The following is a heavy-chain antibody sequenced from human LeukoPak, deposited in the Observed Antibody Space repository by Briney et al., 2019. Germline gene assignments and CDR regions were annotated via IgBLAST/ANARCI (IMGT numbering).Heavy chain of an antibody. J-gene: IGHJ5*02. CDR1: GGSISSSGYY. D-gene: IGHD4/OR15-4a*01. CDR3: VRGPYGASISNWFDP. V-gene: IGHV4-39*07. Sequence: SEALSLTCSVSGGSISSSGYYWGWIRQPPGKGLEWIGSNSGSTYYNPSLKSRVTISVDTSKNLFSLNLRSVTAADTAVYYCVRGPYGASISNWFDPWGQGLLVTVSS. CDR2: NSGST.